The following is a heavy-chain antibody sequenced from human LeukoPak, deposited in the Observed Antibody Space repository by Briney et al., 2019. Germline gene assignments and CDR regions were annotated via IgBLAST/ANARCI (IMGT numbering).Heavy chain of an antibody. J-gene: IGHJ4*02. D-gene: IGHD6-13*01. V-gene: IGHV4-61*01. CDR1: GGSVNSGSDY. Sequence: SETLSLTCTVSGGSVNSGSDYWSWIRQPPGKGLERSGYVFYSGSTNYNPSLKSRVTMSVDTSKNQFSLKLSSVTAVDTAVYYCARQSDKAAGGTFAFDYWGQGALVTVS. CDR3: ARQSDKAAGGTFAFDY. CDR2: VFYSGST.